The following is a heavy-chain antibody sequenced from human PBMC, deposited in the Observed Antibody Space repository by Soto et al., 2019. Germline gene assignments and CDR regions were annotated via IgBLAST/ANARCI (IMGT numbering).Heavy chain of an antibody. CDR1: GYTFTSYA. CDR2: INAGNGNT. J-gene: IGHJ6*02. V-gene: IGHV1-3*01. Sequence: QVQLVQSGAEVKKPGASVKVSCKASGYTFTSYAMHWVRQAPGQRLEWMGWINAGNGNTKYSQKFQCRVTITRDTSASTAYMELSSLRSEDTAVYYCARFPYCSGGSCYQPDYYYYGMDVWGQGTTVTVSS. CDR3: ARFPYCSGGSCYQPDYYYYGMDV. D-gene: IGHD2-15*01.